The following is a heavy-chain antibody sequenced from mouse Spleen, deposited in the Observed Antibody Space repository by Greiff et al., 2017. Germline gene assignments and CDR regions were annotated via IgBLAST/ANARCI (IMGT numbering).Heavy chain of an antibody. CDR2: IYPGDGDT. Sequence: VQLQQSGAELVKPGASVKISCKASGYAFSSYWMNWVKQRPGKGLEWIGQIYPGDGDTNYNGKFKGKATLTADKSSSTAYMQLSSLTSEDSAVYFCATFITTVVEGFDYWGQGTTLTVSS. CDR3: ATFITTVVEGFDY. J-gene: IGHJ2*01. V-gene: IGHV1-80*01. CDR1: GYAFSSYW. D-gene: IGHD1-1*01.